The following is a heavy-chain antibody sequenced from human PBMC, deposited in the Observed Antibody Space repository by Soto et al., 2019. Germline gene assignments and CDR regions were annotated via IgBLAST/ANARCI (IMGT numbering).Heavy chain of an antibody. CDR3: ARTRSAWSDFHYYSLDV. Sequence: QVQLVESGGGVVQPGRSLILSCAASGFTFNSYGMHWVRQGPGNGLEWVAFISYDSTKTYYADSVKGRFTISRDNSNSALYVQMNSLTGEDTAVYYCARTRSAWSDFHYYSLDVWGQGTTVTVSS. V-gene: IGHV3-30*03. CDR1: GFTFNSYG. J-gene: IGHJ6*02. CDR2: ISYDSTKT. D-gene: IGHD1-26*01.